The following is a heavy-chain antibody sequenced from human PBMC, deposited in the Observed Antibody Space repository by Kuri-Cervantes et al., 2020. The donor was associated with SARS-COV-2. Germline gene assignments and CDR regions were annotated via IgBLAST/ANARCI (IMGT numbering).Heavy chain of an antibody. Sequence: SETLSLTCTVSGGSIRSTSYYWGWIRQSPGKGLDWIGSVYYTGSTDYNPSLKSRVTISIDTSKNQFSLKLRSVKAADTAVYYCARHVSGIQLRWFDPWGQGTLVTVSS. D-gene: IGHD1-1*01. CDR3: ARHVSGIQLRWFDP. J-gene: IGHJ5*02. CDR1: GGSIRSTSYY. V-gene: IGHV4-39*01. CDR2: VYYTGST.